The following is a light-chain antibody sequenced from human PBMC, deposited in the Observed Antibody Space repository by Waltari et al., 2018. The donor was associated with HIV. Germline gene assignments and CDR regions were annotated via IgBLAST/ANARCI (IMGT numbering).Light chain of an antibody. CDR3: QVWDSSSDRVV. CDR2: DNS. V-gene: IGLV3-21*02. Sequence: SYVLTQPPSVSVAPGQTARITCGGNNIGSKSVHWYQQKPGQAPVLVVYDNSERPSGIPERFAGSNSGNTATLTISRVEAGDEADFHCQVWDSSSDRVVFGGGTKLTVL. CDR1: NIGSKS. J-gene: IGLJ2*01.